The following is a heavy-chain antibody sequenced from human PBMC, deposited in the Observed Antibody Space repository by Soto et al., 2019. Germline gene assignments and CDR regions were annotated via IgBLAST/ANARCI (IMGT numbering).Heavy chain of an antibody. CDR3: ARGSDFWSGYYYYYMDV. CDR1: GGSFSGYY. D-gene: IGHD3-3*01. CDR2: INHSGST. J-gene: IGHJ6*03. V-gene: IGHV4-34*01. Sequence: QVQLQQWGAGLLKPSETLSLTCAVYGGSFSGYYWSWIRQPPGKGLEWIGEINHSGSTNYNPSLKSRVPISVDTSKNQFSLKLSSVTAADTAVYYCARGSDFWSGYYYYYMDVWGKGTTVTVSS.